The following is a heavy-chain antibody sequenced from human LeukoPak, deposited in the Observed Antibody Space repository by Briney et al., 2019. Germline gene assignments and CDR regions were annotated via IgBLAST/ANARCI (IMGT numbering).Heavy chain of an antibody. D-gene: IGHD3-10*02. CDR2: ISSSGSTI. J-gene: IGHJ6*04. V-gene: IGHV3-48*03. Sequence: PGWSLILSCAASGFTFSSYEMNWVRQAPVKGLYWVSYISSSGSTIYYEDSVKGRFNIYRDNAKNSPYLQMNSLRAEDTAVYYCAELGITMIGGVWGKGTTVTISS. CDR1: GFTFSSYE. CDR3: AELGITMIGGV.